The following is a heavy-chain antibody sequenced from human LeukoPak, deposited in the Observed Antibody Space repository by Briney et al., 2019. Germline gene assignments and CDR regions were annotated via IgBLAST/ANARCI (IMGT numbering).Heavy chain of an antibody. CDR3: ARPSLNTGSYFDY. CDR2: IKPDGSEK. CDR1: GFNFRDHW. Sequence: GGSLRLSCAGSGFNFRDHWMSWLRQAPGKGPEWVAHIKPDGSEKYYVDSVKGRFIISRDDARNSLSLQMNSLRAEDTAVYYCARPSLNTGSYFDYWGQGILVSVSS. J-gene: IGHJ4*02. D-gene: IGHD1-26*01. V-gene: IGHV3-7*01.